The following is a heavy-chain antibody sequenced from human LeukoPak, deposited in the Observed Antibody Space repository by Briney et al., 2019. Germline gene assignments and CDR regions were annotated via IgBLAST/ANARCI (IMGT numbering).Heavy chain of an antibody. CDR2: IKQDGSKK. CDR3: AGRSGSFDY. J-gene: IGHJ4*02. Sequence: GGSPRLSCAASGFTFSNYWMSWVRQAPGKGLEWVANIKQDGSKKNHVDSVKGRFTIPRDNAKNSLYLQMNSLRVEDTAVYYCAGRSGSFDYWGQGTLVTVSS. V-gene: IGHV3-7*01. D-gene: IGHD3-10*01. CDR1: GFTFSNYW.